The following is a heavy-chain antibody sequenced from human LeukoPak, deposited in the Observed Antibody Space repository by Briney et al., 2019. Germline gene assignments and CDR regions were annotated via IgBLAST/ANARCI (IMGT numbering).Heavy chain of an antibody. CDR3: AKDPRWFRSWFDP. J-gene: IGHJ5*02. Sequence: GGSLRLSCAASGFTFSSYWMIWVRQAPRKGLEWVAFIRYDGNNKYYADSVKGRFTISRDNSKNTLYLQMNSLRAEDTAVYYCAKDPRWFRSWFDPWGQGTLVTVSS. V-gene: IGHV3-30*02. CDR2: IRYDGNNK. CDR1: GFTFSSYW. D-gene: IGHD4-23*01.